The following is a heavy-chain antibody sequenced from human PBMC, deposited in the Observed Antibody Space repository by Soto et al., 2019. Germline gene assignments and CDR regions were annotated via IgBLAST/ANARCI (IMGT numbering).Heavy chain of an antibody. Sequence: QVHLQESGPGLVKPSETLSLTCTVSGDSISSYYWNWIRQPAGKGLEWIGRIHSSGYTNYNSSLRSRVTMSVDSSKSQISLKMTSVTAADTAVYYCANRGGTIDYWAEGTLVTVSS. D-gene: IGHD3-10*01. J-gene: IGHJ4*02. V-gene: IGHV4-4*07. CDR2: IHSSGYT. CDR1: GDSISSYY. CDR3: ANRGGTIDY.